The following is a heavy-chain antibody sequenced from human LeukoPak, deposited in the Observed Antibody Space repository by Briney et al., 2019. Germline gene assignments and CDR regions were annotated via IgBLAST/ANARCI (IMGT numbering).Heavy chain of an antibody. V-gene: IGHV4-34*01. Sequence: SETLSLTCAVYGGSFSGYYWSWIRRPPGKGLEWIGEINHSGSTNYNPSLRSRVTISVDTSKNQFSLKLSSVTAADTAVYYCARGIVGATDYFDYWGQGTLVTVSS. CDR1: GGSFSGYY. CDR3: ARGIVGATDYFDY. D-gene: IGHD1-26*01. CDR2: INHSGST. J-gene: IGHJ4*02.